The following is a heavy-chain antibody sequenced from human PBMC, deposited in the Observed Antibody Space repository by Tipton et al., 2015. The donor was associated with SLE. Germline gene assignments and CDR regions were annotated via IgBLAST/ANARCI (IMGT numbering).Heavy chain of an antibody. Sequence: QLVQSGAEVKKPGASVKVSCKASGYTFTGYYMHWVRQAPGQGLEWMGWINPNSGGTNYAQKFQGRVTMTRDTSISTAYMALSRLRSDDTAVYYCARGRIAVAEVAAEYFQHWGQGTLVTVSS. V-gene: IGHV1-2*02. J-gene: IGHJ1*01. CDR3: ARGRIAVAEVAAEYFQH. CDR1: GYTFTGYY. CDR2: INPNSGGT. D-gene: IGHD6-19*01.